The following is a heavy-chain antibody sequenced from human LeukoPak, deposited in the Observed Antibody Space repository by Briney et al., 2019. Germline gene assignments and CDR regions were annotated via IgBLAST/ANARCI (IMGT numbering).Heavy chain of an antibody. Sequence: SETLSLTCTVSGGSISSYYWSWIRQPPGKGLEWIGYMYDSGSTNYNPSLKSRVTISVDTSKNQFSLKLGSVTAADRAVYYCARATTDKIGLGFDYWGQGTLVTVSS. V-gene: IGHV4-59*08. CDR1: GGSISSYY. J-gene: IGHJ4*02. CDR2: MYDSGST. CDR3: ARATTDKIGLGFDY. D-gene: IGHD1-14*01.